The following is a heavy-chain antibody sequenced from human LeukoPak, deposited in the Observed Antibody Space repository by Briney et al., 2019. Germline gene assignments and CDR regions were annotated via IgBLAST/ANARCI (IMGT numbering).Heavy chain of an antibody. J-gene: IGHJ4*02. D-gene: IGHD3-10*01. Sequence: PSETLSLTCTVSGGSISSYYWSWIRQPAGKGLEWTGRIYTSGSTNYNPSLKSRVTMSVDTSKNQFSLKLSSVTAADTAVYYCARVFPSGSGSYFPSYSYYFDYWGQGTLVTVSS. CDR1: GGSISSYY. CDR3: ARVFPSGSGSYFPSYSYYFDY. CDR2: IYTSGST. V-gene: IGHV4-4*07.